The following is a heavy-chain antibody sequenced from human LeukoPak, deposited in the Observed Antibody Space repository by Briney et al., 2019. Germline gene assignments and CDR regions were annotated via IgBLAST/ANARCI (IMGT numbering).Heavy chain of an antibody. D-gene: IGHD3-10*01. CDR1: GFTFSSYW. CDR3: ARMYGSGSRSFDY. J-gene: IGHJ4*02. Sequence: GGSLRLSCAASGFTFSSYWMHWVRQAPGKGLVWVSRINSDGSSTSYADSVKGRFTISRDNAKNALYLQMNSLRAEDTAVYYCARMYGSGSRSFDYWGQGTLVTVSS. V-gene: IGHV3-74*01. CDR2: INSDGSST.